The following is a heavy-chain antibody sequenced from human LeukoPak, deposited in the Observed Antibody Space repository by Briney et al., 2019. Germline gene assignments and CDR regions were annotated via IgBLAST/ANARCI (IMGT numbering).Heavy chain of an antibody. V-gene: IGHV3-7*01. CDR3: ARDQSGSLDY. J-gene: IGHJ4*02. CDR1: GFTFSNTW. D-gene: IGHD1-26*01. CDR2: TNQDGSTK. Sequence: PGGSLRLSCAASGFTFSNTWMAWVRQAPGKGLEWVANTNQDGSTKHYVDSVKGRFTISRDNAKNSLYLQMNSLRAEDTAVYYCARDQSGSLDYWGQGTLVTVSS.